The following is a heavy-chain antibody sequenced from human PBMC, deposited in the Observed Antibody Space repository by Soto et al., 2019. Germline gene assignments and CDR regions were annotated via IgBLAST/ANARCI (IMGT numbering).Heavy chain of an antibody. Sequence: GGSLRLSCAASGFTFSSYGMRWVRQAPGKGLEWVSYISSSSSTIYYADSVKGRFTISRDNAKNSLYLQMNSLRDEDTAVYYCARDGEEYSSSWFNWFDPWGQGTLVTVSS. CDR3: ARDGEEYSSSWFNWFDP. CDR2: ISSSSSTI. V-gene: IGHV3-48*02. CDR1: GFTFSSYG. J-gene: IGHJ5*02. D-gene: IGHD6-13*01.